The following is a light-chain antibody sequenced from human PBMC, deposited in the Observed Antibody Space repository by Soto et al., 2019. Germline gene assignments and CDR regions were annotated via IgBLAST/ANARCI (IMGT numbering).Light chain of an antibody. J-gene: IGKJ1*01. CDR3: QQYNNWPET. V-gene: IGKV3-15*01. CDR2: GAS. CDR1: QSVSSN. Sequence: EIVMTQSPATLSVSPGERATLSCRASQSVSSNLAWYQQKPGQASRLLIYGASTRATGIQARFSGSGSGTEFTLTISSLQSEDFAVYYCQQYNNWPETFGQGTKVEIK.